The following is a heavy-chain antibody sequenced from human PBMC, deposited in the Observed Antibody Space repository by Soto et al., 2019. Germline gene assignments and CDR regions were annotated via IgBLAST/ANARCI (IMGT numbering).Heavy chain of an antibody. D-gene: IGHD2-2*01. J-gene: IGHJ5*02. V-gene: IGHV4-4*07. Sequence: SETLSLTCTVSGGSISNYYWSWIRQPAGKGLEWIGRFYTSRDTIYNPSLKSRVTMSVDTSKNQLSLTLSSVTAADTAVYYCAREDIVVVPAARTWGWFDPWGQGTLVTVSS. CDR2: FYTSRDT. CDR3: AREDIVVVPAARTWGWFDP. CDR1: GGSISNYY.